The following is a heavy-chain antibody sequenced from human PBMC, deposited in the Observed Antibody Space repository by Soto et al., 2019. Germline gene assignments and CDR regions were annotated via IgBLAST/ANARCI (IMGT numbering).Heavy chain of an antibody. CDR3: ARGRVFGVVIKNYYGMDV. Sequence: SETLSLTCAVYGGSFSGYYWSWIRQPPGKGLEWIGEINHSGSTNYNPSLKSRVTISVDTSKNQFSLKLSSVTAADTAVYYCARGRVFGVVIKNYYGMDVWGQGNTVTVSS. D-gene: IGHD3-3*01. CDR1: GGSFSGYY. J-gene: IGHJ6*02. CDR2: INHSGST. V-gene: IGHV4-34*01.